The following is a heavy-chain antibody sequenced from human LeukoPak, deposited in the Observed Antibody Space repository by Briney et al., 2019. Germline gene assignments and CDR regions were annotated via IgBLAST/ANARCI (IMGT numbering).Heavy chain of an antibody. CDR1: GGSISSYS. Sequence: PSETLSLTCTVSGGSISSYSWSWIRQPPGKGLEWIGNINNSGYTNNNPSLKSRVTISVDTFKNQFSLKLSSVTAADTAVYYCARGRSSYYDSGGYYYLVYWGQGTLVTVSS. J-gene: IGHJ4*02. CDR3: ARGRSSYYDSGGYYYLVY. V-gene: IGHV4-59*01. CDR2: INNSGYT. D-gene: IGHD3-22*01.